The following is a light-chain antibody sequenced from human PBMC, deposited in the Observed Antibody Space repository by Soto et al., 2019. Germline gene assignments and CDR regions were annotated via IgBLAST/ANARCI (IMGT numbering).Light chain of an antibody. V-gene: IGKV3-15*01. J-gene: IGKJ1*01. Sequence: EIVMTQSPATLSVSPGERATLSCRASQSVDNKVAWYQQKTGRAPRLLIYGASTRATGIPARFSGSGSVTEFTLTISSLQSEDFAVYYCQQYSDWWTFGQGTKVENK. CDR3: QQYSDWWT. CDR1: QSVDNK. CDR2: GAS.